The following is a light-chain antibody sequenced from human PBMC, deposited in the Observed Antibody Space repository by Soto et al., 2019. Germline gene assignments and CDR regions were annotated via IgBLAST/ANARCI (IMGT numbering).Light chain of an antibody. CDR1: QGIAGS. CDR2: AES. Sequence: DIQLTQSPSFLSASVGDRVTIICRASQGIAGSLAWYQQKPGKPPKLLIYAESTLQSGVPSRFSGSGSGTRGTLTISSMQPEDFATYYCQQVKSYPRTFGGGTKVDIK. J-gene: IGKJ4*01. CDR3: QQVKSYPRT. V-gene: IGKV1-9*01.